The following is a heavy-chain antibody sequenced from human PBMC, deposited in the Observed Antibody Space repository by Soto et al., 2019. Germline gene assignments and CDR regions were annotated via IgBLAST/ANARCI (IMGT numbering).Heavy chain of an antibody. CDR1: GGSISSVGYY. V-gene: IGHV4-31*03. CDR3: ARVDYGGFNDY. J-gene: IGHJ4*02. Sequence: SETLSLTCTVSGGSISSVGYYWSWIRQHPGKGLEWIGYIYHSGSTYYNPSLKSRVTISVDTSKNQFSLKLSSVTAADTAVYYCARVDYGGFNDYWGQGTLVTVSS. CDR2: IYHSGST. D-gene: IGHD4-17*01.